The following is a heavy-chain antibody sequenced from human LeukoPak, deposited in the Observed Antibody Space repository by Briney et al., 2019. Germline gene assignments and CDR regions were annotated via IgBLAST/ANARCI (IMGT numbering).Heavy chain of an antibody. CDR3: ARGGDYADKRWFDP. CDR2: NYHSGST. D-gene: IGHD2-21*01. V-gene: IGHV4-4*02. J-gene: IGHJ5*02. CDR1: GGSIISNNW. Sequence: SETLSLTCAVSGGSIISNNWWSWVRQPPGKGLEWIGENYHSGSTNYNPSLKSRVTISVDKSKNQFSLTLNSVTAADTAVYYCARGGDYADKRWFDPWGQGTLVTVSS.